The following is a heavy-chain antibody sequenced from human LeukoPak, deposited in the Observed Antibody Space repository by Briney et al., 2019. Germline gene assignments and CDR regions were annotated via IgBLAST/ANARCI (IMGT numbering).Heavy chain of an antibody. Sequence: GGSLRLSCAASGFTVSSNYMSWVRQAPGKGLEWVSVIYSVGSTYYADSVKGRFTISRDNSKNTVYLQMNSLRAEDTAVYYCAKALYGGNDYWGQGTLVTVSS. V-gene: IGHV3-53*01. D-gene: IGHD4/OR15-4a*01. CDR1: GFTVSSNY. CDR2: IYSVGST. CDR3: AKALYGGNDY. J-gene: IGHJ4*02.